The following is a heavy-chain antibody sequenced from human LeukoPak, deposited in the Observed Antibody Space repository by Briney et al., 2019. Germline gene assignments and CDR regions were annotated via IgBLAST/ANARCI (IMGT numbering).Heavy chain of an antibody. CDR1: GGSISSYY. CDR3: ARSLSDCTNGVCYDAFDI. J-gene: IGHJ3*02. CDR2: IYYSGST. V-gene: IGHV4-59*01. D-gene: IGHD2-8*01. Sequence: PSETLSLTCTVSGGSISSYYWSWIRQPPGKGLEWIGYIYYSGSTNYNPSLKSRVTISVDTSKNQFSLKLSSVTAADTAVYYCARSLSDCTNGVCYDAFDIWGQGTMVTVSS.